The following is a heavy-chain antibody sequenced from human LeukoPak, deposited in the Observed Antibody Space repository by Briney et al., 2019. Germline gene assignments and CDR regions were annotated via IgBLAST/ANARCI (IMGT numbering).Heavy chain of an antibody. CDR3: ASPGYSYGTFDY. V-gene: IGHV3-30-3*01. Sequence: PGGSLRLSCAASGFTFSSYAMHWVRQAPGKGLEWVAVISYDGSNKYYADSVKGRFTISRDNSKNTLYLQMNSLRAEDTAVYYCASPGYSYGTFDYWGQGTLVTVSS. CDR2: ISYDGSNK. D-gene: IGHD5-18*01. CDR1: GFTFSSYA. J-gene: IGHJ4*02.